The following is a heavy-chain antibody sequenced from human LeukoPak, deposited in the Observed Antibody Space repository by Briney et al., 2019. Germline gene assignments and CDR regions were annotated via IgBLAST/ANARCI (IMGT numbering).Heavy chain of an antibody. CDR1: GGTFSSYA. J-gene: IGHJ5*02. V-gene: IGHV1-69*13. Sequence: GASVRVSCKASGGTFSSYAISWVRQAPGEGVEWVGGIFAIFGAPHYAQKFQGRVTITAGEPKSTAFMEMSSLRSEDPAVYYRARCYDRWSGYYRWLDPWGQGTLVTVSS. D-gene: IGHD3-3*01. CDR3: ARCYDRWSGYYRWLDP. CDR2: IFAIFGAP.